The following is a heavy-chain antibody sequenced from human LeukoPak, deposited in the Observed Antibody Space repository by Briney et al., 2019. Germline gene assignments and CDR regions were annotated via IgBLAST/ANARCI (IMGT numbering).Heavy chain of an antibody. CDR3: ARVSCGGGTCYHSRGWFDA. Sequence: PSETLSLTCTVSGGSISWSSYYWGWIRQPPGKGLEWIGNIYYSGSTYHNPSLKSRVTISVVTSKNQFSLNLSSVTAADTAVYYCARVSCGGGTCYHSRGWFDAWGQGTLVTVSS. V-gene: IGHV4-39*07. CDR2: IYYSGST. J-gene: IGHJ5*02. D-gene: IGHD2-15*01. CDR1: GGSISWSSYY.